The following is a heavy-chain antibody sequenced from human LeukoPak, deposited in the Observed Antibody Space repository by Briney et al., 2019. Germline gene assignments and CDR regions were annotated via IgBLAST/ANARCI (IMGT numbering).Heavy chain of an antibody. J-gene: IGHJ5*02. V-gene: IGHV1-69*13. D-gene: IGHD2-2*01. CDR3: VRGVVPAAYNWFDP. Sequence: ASVKVSCKASGGTFSSYAISWVRQAPGQGLEWMGGIIPIFGTANYAQKFQGRVTITADESTSTAYMELSSLRSEDTAVYYCVRGVVPAAYNWFDPWGQGTLVTVSS. CDR1: GGTFSSYA. CDR2: IIPIFGTA.